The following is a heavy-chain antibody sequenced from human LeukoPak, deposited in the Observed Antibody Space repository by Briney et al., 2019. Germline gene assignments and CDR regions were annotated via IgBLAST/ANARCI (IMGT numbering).Heavy chain of an antibody. CDR3: ARGVPHDYYDSSGYSDY. CDR2: INPNSGGT. Sequence: GASVKVSCKASGYTFSDYYMHWVRQAPGQGLEWMGWINPNSGGTNYAQKLQGRVTMTTDTSTSTAYMELRSLRSDDTAVYYCARGVPHDYYDSSGYSDYWGQGTLVTVSS. V-gene: IGHV1-2*02. CDR1: GYTFSDYY. J-gene: IGHJ4*02. D-gene: IGHD3-22*01.